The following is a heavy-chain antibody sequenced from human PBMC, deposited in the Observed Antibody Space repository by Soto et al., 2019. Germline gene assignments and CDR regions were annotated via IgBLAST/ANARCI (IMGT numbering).Heavy chain of an antibody. J-gene: IGHJ4*02. CDR1: GYTFTSYD. CDR2: MNPNSGNT. Sequence: ASVKVSCKASGYTFTSYDINWVRQATGQGLEWMGWMNPNSGNTGYAQKFQGRVTMTRNTSISTAYMELSSLRSEDTAVYYCAGGLTAAGLPLDYWGQGTLVTVSS. D-gene: IGHD6-13*01. CDR3: AGGLTAAGLPLDY. V-gene: IGHV1-8*02.